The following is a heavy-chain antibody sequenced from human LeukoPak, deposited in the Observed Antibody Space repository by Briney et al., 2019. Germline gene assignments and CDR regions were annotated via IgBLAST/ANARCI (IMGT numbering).Heavy chain of an antibody. D-gene: IGHD2-8*02. J-gene: IGHJ6*03. CDR3: AREDGRWVVLAGYYYYMDV. CDR1: GGSISSYY. V-gene: IGHV4-4*07. CDR2: IYTSGST. Sequence: SETLSLTCTVSGGSISSYYWSWIRQPAGKGLEWIGRIYTSGSTNYNPSLKGRVTMSVDTSKNQFSLKLSSVTAADTAVYYCAREDGRWVVLAGYYYYMDVWGKGTTVTVSS.